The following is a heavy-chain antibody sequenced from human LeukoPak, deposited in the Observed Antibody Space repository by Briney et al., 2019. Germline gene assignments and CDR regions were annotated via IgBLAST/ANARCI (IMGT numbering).Heavy chain of an antibody. V-gene: IGHV3-74*01. Sequence: GGSLRLSCAASGFTFSKYWMLWLRQAPGKGLESVSRINNDGTVTTYADSEKGRFTVSRDNANNTMFLQMNSVRDEDTAVYYCATKQWLAPPPDSWGQGTPVTVSS. D-gene: IGHD6-19*01. CDR2: INNDGTVT. J-gene: IGHJ4*02. CDR3: ATKQWLAPPPDS. CDR1: GFTFSKYW.